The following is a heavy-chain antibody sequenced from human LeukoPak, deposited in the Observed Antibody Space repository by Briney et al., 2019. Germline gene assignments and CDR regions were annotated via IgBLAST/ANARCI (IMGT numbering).Heavy chain of an antibody. CDR1: GFTFSTYW. CDR3: AKDGNWARFEN. Sequence: GGSLRLSCAASGFTFSTYWMSWVRQAPGKGLEWVANTKEDGGEKYYVDSVKGRFTISRDNSKNTLYLQMNSPRAEDTAAYYCAKDGNWARFENWGQGTLVTVSS. D-gene: IGHD7-27*01. J-gene: IGHJ4*02. CDR2: TKEDGGEK. V-gene: IGHV3-7*03.